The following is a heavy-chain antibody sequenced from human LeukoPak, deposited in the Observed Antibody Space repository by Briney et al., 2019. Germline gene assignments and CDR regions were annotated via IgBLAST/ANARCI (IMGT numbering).Heavy chain of an antibody. CDR3: AREMYSSSYAYYYYYYMDV. Sequence: SVKVSCKASGGTFSSYAISWVRQAPGQGLEWMGGIIPIFGTANYAQKFQGRVTITADESTSTAYMELSRLRSDDTAVCYCAREMYSSSYAYYYYYYMDVWGKGTTVTVSS. D-gene: IGHD6-13*01. CDR1: GGTFSSYA. V-gene: IGHV1-69*13. J-gene: IGHJ6*03. CDR2: IIPIFGTA.